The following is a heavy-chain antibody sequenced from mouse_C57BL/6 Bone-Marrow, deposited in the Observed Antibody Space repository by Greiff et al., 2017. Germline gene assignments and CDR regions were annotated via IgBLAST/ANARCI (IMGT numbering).Heavy chain of an antibody. D-gene: IGHD1-1*01. V-gene: IGHV1-85*01. J-gene: IGHJ1*03. CDR3: ARLEFDGSSGDWYFDV. CDR2: IYPRDGST. CDR1: GYTFTSYD. Sequence: VKLVESGPELVKPGASVKLSCKASGYTFTSYDINWVKQRPGQGLEWIGWIYPRDGSTKYNEKLKGKATLTVDTSSSTAYMVLHSLTSEDSAVYFCARLEFDGSSGDWYFDVWGTGTTVTVSS.